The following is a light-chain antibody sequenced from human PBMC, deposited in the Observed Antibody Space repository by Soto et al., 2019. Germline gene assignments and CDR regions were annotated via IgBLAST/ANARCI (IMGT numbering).Light chain of an antibody. CDR3: QQYNNWPRT. CDR1: QSFSSN. J-gene: IGKJ5*01. CDR2: GAS. V-gene: IGKV3-15*01. Sequence: DTVLTHYPATLSASGEARRTIXSRASQSFSSNLAWYQQKPGQAPRLLIYGASTRATGVPARFSGSGSGTEFTLTISSLQSEDFAVYYCQQYNNWPRTFGQGTRLEIK.